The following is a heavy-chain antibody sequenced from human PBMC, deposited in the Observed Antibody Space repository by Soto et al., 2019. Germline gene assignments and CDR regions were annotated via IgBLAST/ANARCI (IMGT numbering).Heavy chain of an antibody. Sequence: HPGGSLRLSCAASGFTFSSYAMSWVRQAPGKGLEWVSAISGSGGSTYYADSVKGRFTISRDNSKNTLYLQMNSLRAEDTAVYYCAKPSTLNGYCSSTSCYNGGYYYYYGMDVWGQGTPVTVS. J-gene: IGHJ6*02. CDR3: AKPSTLNGYCSSTSCYNGGYYYYYGMDV. V-gene: IGHV3-23*01. D-gene: IGHD2-2*02. CDR1: GFTFSSYA. CDR2: ISGSGGST.